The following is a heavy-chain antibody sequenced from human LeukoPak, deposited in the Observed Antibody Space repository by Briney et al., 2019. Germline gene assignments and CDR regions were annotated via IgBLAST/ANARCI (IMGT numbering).Heavy chain of an antibody. CDR2: IKQEGSVK. D-gene: IGHD6-19*01. J-gene: IGHJ4*02. CDR3: AKDSRIAVADY. V-gene: IGHV3-7*01. CDR1: GFTFSTYW. Sequence: GGSLRLSCAASGFTFSTYWMSWVRQAPGKGLEWVANIKQEGSVKHYVDSVKGRFTISRDNAKNSLYLQMNSLRAEDTAVYYCAKDSRIAVADYWGQGTLVTVSS.